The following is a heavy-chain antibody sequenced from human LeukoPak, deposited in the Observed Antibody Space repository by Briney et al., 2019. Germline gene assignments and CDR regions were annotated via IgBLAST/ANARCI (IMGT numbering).Heavy chain of an antibody. Sequence: GGSLTLSCAASGFTFSSHWMSWLRQAPGKGLERVANIKEDGSEKYYVDSVKGRFTISRDNAKNSLYLQMNSLRAEDTAVYYCARGGLVPNIFPYYFDSWGQGTLVTVSS. CDR3: ARGGLVPNIFPYYFDS. CDR2: IKEDGSEK. CDR1: GFTFSSHW. D-gene: IGHD6-19*01. J-gene: IGHJ4*02. V-gene: IGHV3-7*03.